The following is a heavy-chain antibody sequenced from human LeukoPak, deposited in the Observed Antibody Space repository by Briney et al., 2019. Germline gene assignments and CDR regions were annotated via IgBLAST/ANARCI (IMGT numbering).Heavy chain of an antibody. CDR1: GGSISSYY. V-gene: IGHV4-59*01. J-gene: IGHJ4*02. CDR3: ARGIVVVTAIDYFDY. D-gene: IGHD2-21*02. CDR2: IYYSGST. Sequence: PSETLSLTCTVSGGSISSYYWSWIRQPPGKGLEWIGYIYYSGSTNYNPSLKSRVTISVDTSKNQFSLKLSSVTAADTAVYCCARGIVVVTAIDYFDYWGQGTLVTVSS.